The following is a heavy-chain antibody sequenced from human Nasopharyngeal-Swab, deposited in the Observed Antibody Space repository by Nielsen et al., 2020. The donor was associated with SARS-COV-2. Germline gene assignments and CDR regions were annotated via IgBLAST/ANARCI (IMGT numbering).Heavy chain of an antibody. CDR2: INPSGGST. D-gene: IGHD2-21*01. Sequence: ASVKVSCKASGYTFTSYYMHWVRQAPGQGLEWMGIINPSGGSTSYAQKFQGRVTITADESTSTAYMELSSLRSEDTAVYYCARNLDEARGDYGMDVWGQGTTVTVSS. V-gene: IGHV1-46*01. CDR3: ARNLDEARGDYGMDV. J-gene: IGHJ6*02. CDR1: GYTFTSYY.